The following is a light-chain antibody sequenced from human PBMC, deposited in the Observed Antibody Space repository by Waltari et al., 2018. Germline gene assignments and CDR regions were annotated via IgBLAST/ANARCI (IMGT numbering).Light chain of an antibody. CDR3: QQYYGTPQFT. V-gene: IGKV4-1*01. Sequence: DIVMTQSPDSLAVSLGERATINCKSSQSVLYTSDNKNYLAWYQQRPGQPPKLLIYWASTRVSGVPDRVSGSGSGTDFTLTISSLQAEDVAVYYCQQYYGTPQFTFGPGTRVDIK. CDR2: WAS. CDR1: QSVLYTSDNKNY. J-gene: IGKJ3*01.